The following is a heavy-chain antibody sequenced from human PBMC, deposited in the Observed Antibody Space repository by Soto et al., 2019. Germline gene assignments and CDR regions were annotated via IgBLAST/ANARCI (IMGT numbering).Heavy chain of an antibody. CDR1: GFTFSNYV. D-gene: IGHD4-4*01. CDR2: ISYDGSTK. Sequence: PGESLRLSCAASGFTFSNYVVNWVRQAPGKGLEWVAIISYDGSTKYYVDSVKGRITISRDNSKNTLYLQMNSLRAEDTAVYYCARTPMTTVMGVYSSGMDVWGQGTPVTVSS. V-gene: IGHV3-30-3*01. CDR3: ARTPMTTVMGVYSSGMDV. J-gene: IGHJ6*02.